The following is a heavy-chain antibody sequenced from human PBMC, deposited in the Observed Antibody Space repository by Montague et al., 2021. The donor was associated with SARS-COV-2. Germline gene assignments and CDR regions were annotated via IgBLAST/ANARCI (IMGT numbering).Heavy chain of an antibody. CDR2: IYYDGST. CDR1: GDSIRSYY. CDR3: ARYGSYFEH. J-gene: IGHJ4*02. V-gene: IGHV4-59*03. D-gene: IGHD1-26*01. Sequence: SETLSLTCTVSGDSIRSYYWSWIRQTPGKGLEWIGYIYYDGSTNYNPSLKSRVTMSVDSSKNQFSLRLSSVAAADTAAYYCARYGSYFEHWGQGTLVTVSS.